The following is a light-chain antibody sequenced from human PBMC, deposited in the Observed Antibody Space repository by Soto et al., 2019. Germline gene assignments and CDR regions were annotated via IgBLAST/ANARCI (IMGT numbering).Light chain of an antibody. V-gene: IGKV3-20*01. CDR1: QSISNDH. Sequence: EIVLTQSPGTLSLSPGGRVTLSCRTSQSISNDHLAWYQQNPGQAPRLLIPGTSNRATGIPDRFSGSGSGTDFTLTFSRLAPEDTAVYYCEYYGNTIIFGGGTKVDIK. CDR2: GTS. J-gene: IGKJ4*01. CDR3: EYYGNTII.